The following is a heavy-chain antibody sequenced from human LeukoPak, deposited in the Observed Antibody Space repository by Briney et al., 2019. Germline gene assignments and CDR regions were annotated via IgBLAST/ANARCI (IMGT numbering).Heavy chain of an antibody. CDR3: AREWARCSGGSCYSRWFDP. CDR1: GGSISSGGYS. V-gene: IGHV4-30-2*01. CDR2: IYHSGST. D-gene: IGHD2-15*01. J-gene: IGHJ5*02. Sequence: SETLSLTCAVSGGSISSGGYSWSWIRQPPGKGLEWIGYIYHSGSTYYNPSLKSRVTISVDRSKNQFSLKLSSVTAADTAVYYCAREWARCSGGSCYSRWFDPWGQGTLVTVSS.